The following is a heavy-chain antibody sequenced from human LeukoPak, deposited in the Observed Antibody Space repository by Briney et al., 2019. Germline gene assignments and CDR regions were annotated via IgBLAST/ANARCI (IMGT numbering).Heavy chain of an antibody. J-gene: IGHJ4*02. CDR1: GYSISSGYY. Sequence: PSETLSLTCTVSGYSISSGYYWGWIRQPPGKGLEWIGSIYHSGSTYYNPSLKSRVTISVGTSKNQSSLKLSSVTAADTAVYYCARDRGHDYGDRPVDYWGQGTLVTVSS. CDR2: IYHSGST. V-gene: IGHV4-38-2*02. D-gene: IGHD4-17*01. CDR3: ARDRGHDYGDRPVDY.